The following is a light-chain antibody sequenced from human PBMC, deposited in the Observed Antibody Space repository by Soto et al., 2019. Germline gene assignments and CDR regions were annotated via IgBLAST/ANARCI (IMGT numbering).Light chain of an antibody. CDR1: QSVTSKY. J-gene: IGKJ5*01. CDR3: QQYNNWPPIT. V-gene: IGKV3-11*01. CDR2: DAS. Sequence: DIVLTQSKDTLSFSPGERATLSCRASQSVTSKYLAWYQQKPGQAPRLLIYDASNRATGISARFSGSGSGTDFTLTISSLEPEDFAVYYCQQYNNWPPITFGQGTRLEI.